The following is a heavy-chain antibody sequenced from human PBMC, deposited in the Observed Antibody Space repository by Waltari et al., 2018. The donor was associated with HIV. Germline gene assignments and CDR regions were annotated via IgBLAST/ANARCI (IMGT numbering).Heavy chain of an antibody. CDR3: ARGNYRDTSALPMDS. CDR2: VNHRGDT. CDR1: GTYFSHYY. D-gene: IGHD3-22*01. Sequence: QVQLQQWGADLLKPSETLSLTCAVYGTYFSHYYWNWIRQTPERGLEWIGEVNHRGDTNYNPSPNSRVAISVDTSKNQVSLNLTSVTAADTAIYFCARGNYRDTSALPMDSWGQGNMVTVSS. V-gene: IGHV4-34*02. J-gene: IGHJ5*02.